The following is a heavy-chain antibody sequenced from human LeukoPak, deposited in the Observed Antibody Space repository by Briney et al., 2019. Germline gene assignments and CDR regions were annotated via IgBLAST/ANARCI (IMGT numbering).Heavy chain of an antibody. V-gene: IGHV3-30*18. CDR1: GFTFSSYG. J-gene: IGHJ5*02. CDR3: AKHHIVVVPAASGNWFDP. CDR2: ISYDGSNK. D-gene: IGHD2-2*01. Sequence: PGRSLRLSCAASGFTFSSYGMHWVRQAPGKGLEWVAVISYDGSNKYYADSVKGRFTISRDNSKNTLYLRMNSLRAEDTAVYYCAKHHIVVVPAASGNWFDPWGQGTLVTVSS.